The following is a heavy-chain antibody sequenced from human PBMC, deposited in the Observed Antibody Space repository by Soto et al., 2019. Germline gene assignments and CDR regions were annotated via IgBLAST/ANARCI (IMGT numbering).Heavy chain of an antibody. V-gene: IGHV1-69*02. Sequence: ASVKVSCKASGGTFSSYTISWVRQAPGQGLEWMGRIIPILGIANYAQKFQGRVTITADKSTSTAYMELSSLRSEDTAVYYCARWALATYTGDQVGDAFDIWGQGTMVTVSS. CDR2: IIPILGIA. J-gene: IGHJ3*02. D-gene: IGHD7-27*01. CDR1: GGTFSSYT. CDR3: ARWALATYTGDQVGDAFDI.